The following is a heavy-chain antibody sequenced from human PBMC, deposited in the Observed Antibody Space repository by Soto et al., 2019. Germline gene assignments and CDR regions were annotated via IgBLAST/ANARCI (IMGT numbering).Heavy chain of an antibody. CDR1: GGSISSSSYY. J-gene: IGHJ6*03. Sequence: SETLSLTCTVSGGSISSSSYYWGWIRQPPGKGLEWIGSIYYSGSTYYNPSLKSRVTISVDTSKNQFSLKLSSVTAADTAVYYCARLSFHYDFWSGYYTTSYYYYMDVWGKGTTVTVSS. V-gene: IGHV4-39*01. CDR3: ARLSFHYDFWSGYYTTSYYYYMDV. D-gene: IGHD3-3*01. CDR2: IYYSGST.